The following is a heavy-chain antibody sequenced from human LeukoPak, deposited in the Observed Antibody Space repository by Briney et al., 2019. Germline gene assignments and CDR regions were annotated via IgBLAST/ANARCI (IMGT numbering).Heavy chain of an antibody. D-gene: IGHD2-21*01. V-gene: IGHV3-66*01. CDR2: IYSGGST. Sequence: GGSLRLSCAASGFTVSSNYMSWVRQAPGKGLEWVSVIYSGGSTYYADSVKGRFTISRDNTKNTLNLQMNSLRAEDAAVYYCARGYSSDNWGQGTLVTVSS. CDR3: ARGYSSDN. J-gene: IGHJ4*02. CDR1: GFTVSSNY.